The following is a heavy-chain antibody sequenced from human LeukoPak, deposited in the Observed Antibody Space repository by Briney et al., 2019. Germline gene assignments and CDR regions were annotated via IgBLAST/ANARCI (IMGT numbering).Heavy chain of an antibody. J-gene: IGHJ4*02. CDR3: ARGGGRGYSYGY. CDR2: IYYSEST. CDR1: GVSISSYY. Sequence: PSETLSLTCTVSGVSISSYYWSWIRQPPGKGLEWIGYIYYSESTNYNPSLKSRVTISVDTSKNPFSLKLSSVTAADTAVYYCARGGGRGYSYGYWGQGTLVTVSS. D-gene: IGHD5-18*01. V-gene: IGHV4-59*01.